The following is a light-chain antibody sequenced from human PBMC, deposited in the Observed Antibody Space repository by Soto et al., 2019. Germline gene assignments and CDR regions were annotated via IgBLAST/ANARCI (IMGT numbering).Light chain of an antibody. Sequence: QSALTKPASVSVSPGQSITISCTGTSSDVGGYNYVSWYQQHPGKAPKLMIYEVSNRPSGVSNRFSGSKSGNTASLTISGLQAEDEADYYCSSYTSSSTLNYVFGTGTKVTVL. J-gene: IGLJ1*01. CDR2: EVS. V-gene: IGLV2-14*01. CDR3: SSYTSSSTLNYV. CDR1: SSDVGGYNY.